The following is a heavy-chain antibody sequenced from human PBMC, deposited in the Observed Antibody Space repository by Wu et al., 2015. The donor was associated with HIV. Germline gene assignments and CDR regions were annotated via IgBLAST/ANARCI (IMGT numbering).Heavy chain of an antibody. V-gene: IGHV1-2*02. D-gene: IGHD6-13*01. CDR2: INPNSGGT. J-gene: IGHJ3*02. Sequence: QVQLVQSGAEVKKPGASVKVSCKASGYTFTGYYMHWVRQAPGQGLEWMGWINPNSGGTNYAQKFQGRVTMTRDTSISTAYMELSRLRSDDTAVYYCARDQAIAAAWYRGAFDIWGQGTSGHRLF. CDR3: ARDQAIAAAWYRGAFDI. CDR1: GYTFTGYY.